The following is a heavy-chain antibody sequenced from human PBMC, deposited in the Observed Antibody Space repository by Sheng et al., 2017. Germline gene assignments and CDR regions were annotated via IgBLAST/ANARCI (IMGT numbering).Heavy chain of an antibody. CDR1: GGSFSGYY. D-gene: IGHD3-9*01. J-gene: IGHJ4*02. Sequence: QVQLQQWGAGLLKPSETLSLTCAVYGGSFSGYYWSWIRQPPGKGLEWIGEINHSGSTNYNPSLKSRVTISVDTSKNQFSLKLSSVTAADTAVYYCARHMQRGRWTGHYFDYWGQGTLVTVSS. V-gene: IGHV4-34*01. CDR3: ARHMQRGRWTGHYFDY. CDR2: INHSGST.